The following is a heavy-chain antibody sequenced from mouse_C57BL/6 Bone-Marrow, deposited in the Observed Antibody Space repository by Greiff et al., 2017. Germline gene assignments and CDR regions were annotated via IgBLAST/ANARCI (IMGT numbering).Heavy chain of an antibody. D-gene: IGHD2-5*01. V-gene: IGHV1-81*01. CDR1: GYTFTSYG. CDR3: ARSRTYYSKGPSWFAY. CDR2: IYPRSGNT. J-gene: IGHJ3*01. Sequence: VKLMESGAELARPGASVKLSCKASGYTFTSYGISWVKQRTGQGLEWIGEIYPRSGNTYYNEKFKGKATLTADKSSSTAYMELRSLTSEDSAVYFCARSRTYYSKGPSWFAYWGQGTLVTVSA.